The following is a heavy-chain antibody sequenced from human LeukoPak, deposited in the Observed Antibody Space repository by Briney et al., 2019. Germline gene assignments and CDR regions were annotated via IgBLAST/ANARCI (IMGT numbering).Heavy chain of an antibody. J-gene: IGHJ4*02. Sequence: GGSLRLSCAASGFTFSYYSMNWVRQAPGKGLEWVSYISDSSNIYYADSVKGRFTISRDNAKNLLYLQMNSLRDEDTAVYYCAKAVVTAFDYWGQGTLVTVSS. CDR2: ISDSSNI. CDR3: AKAVVTAFDY. D-gene: IGHD2-21*02. V-gene: IGHV3-48*02. CDR1: GFTFSYYS.